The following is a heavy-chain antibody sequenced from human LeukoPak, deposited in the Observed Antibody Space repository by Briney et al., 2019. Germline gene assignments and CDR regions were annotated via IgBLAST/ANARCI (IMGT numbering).Heavy chain of an antibody. CDR1: GFTFGTYA. J-gene: IGHJ6*03. CDR2: ISSTGATI. CDR3: ARGDIASYYYSLEV. V-gene: IGHV3-48*04. Sequence: GGSLRLSCAASGFTFGTYAMTWVRQAPGKGLEWVSYISSTGATIYYADSVKGRFTISRDNAKNSLFLQMSSLRAEDTAVYYCARGDIASYYYSLEVWGTGTTVIISS. D-gene: IGHD5-12*01.